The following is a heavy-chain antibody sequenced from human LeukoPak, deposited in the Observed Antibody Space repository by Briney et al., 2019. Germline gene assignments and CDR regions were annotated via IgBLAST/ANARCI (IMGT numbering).Heavy chain of an antibody. CDR3: ARVVVVPAAMRGFFYYYGMDV. J-gene: IGHJ6*02. V-gene: IGHV4-59*01. CDR2: IYDSGST. Sequence: SSETLSLTCTVSGGSITNYYWNWIRQPPGKGLEWIGYIYDSGSTNYNPSLKSRVTISLDTSKNQFSLKLSSVTAADTAVYYCARVVVVPAAMRGFFYYYGMDVWGQGTTVTVSS. D-gene: IGHD2-2*01. CDR1: GGSITNYY.